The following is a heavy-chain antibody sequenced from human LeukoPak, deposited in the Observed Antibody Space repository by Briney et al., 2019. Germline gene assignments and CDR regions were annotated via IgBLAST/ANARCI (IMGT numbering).Heavy chain of an antibody. J-gene: IGHJ4*02. Sequence: SSETLSLTCALDGGSFSGYYCSCIRHPPGKWLEWIGEINRSGTTNYNPSLKSQVTISVDTPKNQFSLKLSSVTAADTAVYYCARVSYYDSSGNRGAFDYWGQGTLVTVSS. CDR2: INRSGTT. CDR1: GGSFSGYY. CDR3: ARVSYYDSSGNRGAFDY. V-gene: IGHV4-34*01. D-gene: IGHD3-22*01.